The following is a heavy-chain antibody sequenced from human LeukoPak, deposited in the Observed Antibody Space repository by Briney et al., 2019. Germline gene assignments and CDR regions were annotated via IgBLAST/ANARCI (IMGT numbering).Heavy chain of an antibody. V-gene: IGHV1-69*05. CDR2: IIPIFGTA. CDR1: GGTFSSYS. J-gene: IGHJ3*02. D-gene: IGHD3-3*01. Sequence: SVNLSCNASGGTFSSYSISWVRQAPGHGLEWIGSIIPIFGTANHAQKFQGRVTITTDQSTSTAYMQLSSLRSEDTAVYYCARPRLDYDFWSGYAPRPKNDAFDIWGQGTMVTVSS. CDR3: ARPRLDYDFWSGYAPRPKNDAFDI.